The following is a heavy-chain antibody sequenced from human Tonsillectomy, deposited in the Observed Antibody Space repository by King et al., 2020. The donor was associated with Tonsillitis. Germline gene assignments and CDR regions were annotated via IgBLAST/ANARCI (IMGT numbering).Heavy chain of an antibody. V-gene: IGHV2-5*01. CDR1: GFSLSTSGVG. CDR2: IYWNDDK. Sequence: TLKESGPALVIPTQTLTLTCTFSGFSLSTSGVGVGWIRQPPGKALEWLAFIYWNDDKRYSPSLKSRLTITKDTSKNQVVLTMTNMDPVDTATYYCANRPPPRGSYDILTGYYNEYNWFDPWGQGTLVTVSS. J-gene: IGHJ5*02. CDR3: ANRPPPRGSYDILTGYYNEYNWFDP. D-gene: IGHD3-9*01.